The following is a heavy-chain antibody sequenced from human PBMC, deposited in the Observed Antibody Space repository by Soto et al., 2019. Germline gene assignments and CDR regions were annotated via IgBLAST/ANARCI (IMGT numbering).Heavy chain of an antibody. CDR3: EHTGTTMVRGVIDVWFDP. CDR1: GFSLSTSGVG. Sequence: QITLKESGPTLVKPTQTLTLTCTFSGFSLSTSGVGVGWIRQPPGKALEWLALIYWDDDKRYSPSLKSRLTITKDTSKNQVVLTMTNMDPVDTATYYCEHTGTTMVRGVIDVWFDPWGQGTLVTVSS. J-gene: IGHJ5*02. D-gene: IGHD3-10*01. CDR2: IYWDDDK. V-gene: IGHV2-5*02.